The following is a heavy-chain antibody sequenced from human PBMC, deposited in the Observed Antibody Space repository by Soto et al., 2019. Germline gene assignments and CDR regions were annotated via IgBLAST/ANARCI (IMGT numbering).Heavy chain of an antibody. CDR3: ARPFAGELLLFDY. CDR1: GYTFSNFW. J-gene: IGHJ4*02. CDR2: IFPGDSDT. Sequence: GESLKISCKGSGYTFSNFWIGWVRQMPGKGLEWMGIIFPGDSDTRYSPSFEGHVTISTDNSISTAYLHWSSLKASDTAIYYCARPFAGELLLFDYWGQGTLVTVSS. V-gene: IGHV5-51*01. D-gene: IGHD1-26*01.